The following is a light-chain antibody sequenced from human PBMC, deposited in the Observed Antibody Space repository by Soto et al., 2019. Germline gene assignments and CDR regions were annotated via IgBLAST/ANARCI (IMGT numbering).Light chain of an antibody. CDR2: VND. Sequence: QSLLTQPPSASGTPGPRVTISCFGGRPNMGTNTVSWYQQVPGTAPKVPIYVNDQRPSGVPDRFSGSNSGTSASLAISGLQPEDEAEYYCVAWDDSLNGHVFGTGTKVTVL. J-gene: IGLJ1*01. CDR3: VAWDDSLNGHV. CDR1: RPNMGTNT. V-gene: IGLV1-44*01.